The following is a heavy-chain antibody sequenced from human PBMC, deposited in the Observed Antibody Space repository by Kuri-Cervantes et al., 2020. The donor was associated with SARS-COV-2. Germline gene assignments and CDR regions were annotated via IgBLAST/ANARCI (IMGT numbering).Heavy chain of an antibody. CDR1: GFTFSSYG. J-gene: IGHJ6*02. V-gene: IGHV3-30*18. CDR2: ISFDGIDK. Sequence: GWSLRLSCAASGFTFSSYGMHWVRQAPGKGLEWVAIISFDGIDKYYGDSVKGRFTISRDNSKNTLYLQMNSLRAEDTAVYYCAKEISTTGHRYFCGMDVWCQGTTVTVSS. CDR3: AKEISTTGHRYFCGMDV. D-gene: IGHD2/OR15-2a*01.